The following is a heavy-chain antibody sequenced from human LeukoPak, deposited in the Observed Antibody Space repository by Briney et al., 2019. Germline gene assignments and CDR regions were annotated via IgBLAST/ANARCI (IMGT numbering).Heavy chain of an antibody. V-gene: IGHV3-21*01. J-gene: IGHJ2*01. CDR2: ISSSSSYI. D-gene: IGHD4-17*01. CDR1: GFTFSSYS. Sequence: GGSLRLSCAASGFTFSSYSMNWVRQAPGKGLEWVSSISSSSSYIYYADSVKGRFTISRDNAKNSLYLQMNSLRAEDTAVYYCGRDPISAYGEVWYFDLWGRGTLVTVSS. CDR3: GRDPISAYGEVWYFDL.